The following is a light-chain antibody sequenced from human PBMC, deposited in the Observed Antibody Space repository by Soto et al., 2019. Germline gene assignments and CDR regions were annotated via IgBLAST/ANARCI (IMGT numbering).Light chain of an antibody. CDR3: QQYDASPIT. CDR1: QSVSSN. J-gene: IGKJ5*01. V-gene: IGKV3D-15*02. CDR2: GAS. Sequence: IVLPQSPATLSVSPGERASLSCWASQSVSSNLAWHQQRPGQAPRLLIYGASTRATGVPARFSGGGSGTDFTLTISSLEPEDFALYICQQYDASPITFGQGTRLETK.